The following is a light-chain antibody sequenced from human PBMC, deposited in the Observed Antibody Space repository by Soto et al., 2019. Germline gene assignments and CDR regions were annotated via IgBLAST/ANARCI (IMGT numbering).Light chain of an antibody. CDR1: MRDVGAYNL. V-gene: IGLV2-14*01. CDR2: EVR. Sequence: QSVLTQPASVSGSAGQSITISCSGTMRDVGAYNLVSWYQQHPGTAPKLIIYEVRNRPSGISSRFSGSRSGNTASLTISGLQSEEEGDYYRSAYKASSTLVFGGGTKVTV. CDR3: SAYKASSTLV. J-gene: IGLJ3*02.